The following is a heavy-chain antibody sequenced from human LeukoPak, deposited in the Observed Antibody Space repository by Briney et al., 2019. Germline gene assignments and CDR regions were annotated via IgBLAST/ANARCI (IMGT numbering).Heavy chain of an antibody. D-gene: IGHD6-13*01. V-gene: IGHV4-4*02. CDR3: ASEQLNEHRIDY. CDR2: VFHDGSP. J-gene: IGHJ4*02. Sequence: KPSGTLSLTCAVSGGSISSSSWWSWVRQPPGKGLEWIGEVFHDGSPNYNPSFRGRVTILVDKSKNQFSLNLRSVTAADTAVYYCASEQLNEHRIDYWGQGTLVTVSS. CDR1: GGSISSSSW.